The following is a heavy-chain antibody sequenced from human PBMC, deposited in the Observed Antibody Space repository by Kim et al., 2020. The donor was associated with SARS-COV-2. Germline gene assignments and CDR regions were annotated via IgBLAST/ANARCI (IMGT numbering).Heavy chain of an antibody. CDR2: MNPNSGNT. CDR1: GYTFNNYD. CDR3: AFRSTVTTTIDY. J-gene: IGHJ4*02. V-gene: IGHV1-8*01. Sequence: ASVKVSCKASGYTFNNYDINWVRQATGQGLEWMGWMNPNSGNTGSAQKFQGRVTMTRNTSISTAYMELSSLKSEDTAIYYCAFRSTVTTTIDYWGQGTLVTFSS. D-gene: IGHD4-17*01.